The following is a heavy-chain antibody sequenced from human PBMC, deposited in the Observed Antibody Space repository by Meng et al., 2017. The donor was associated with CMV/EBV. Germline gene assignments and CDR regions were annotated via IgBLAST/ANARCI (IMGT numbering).Heavy chain of an antibody. CDR2: IYSGGST. CDR1: GFTVSSHY. J-gene: IGHJ4*02. V-gene: IGHV3-53*01. CDR3: ARVATMVRGVIDY. Sequence: GESLKISCAASGFTVSSHYMSWVRQAPGKGLEWVSVIYSGGSTYYPDSVKGRFTISRDNSKNTLYLQMNSLRAEDTAVYCCARVATMVRGVIDYWGQGTLVTVSS. D-gene: IGHD3-10*01.